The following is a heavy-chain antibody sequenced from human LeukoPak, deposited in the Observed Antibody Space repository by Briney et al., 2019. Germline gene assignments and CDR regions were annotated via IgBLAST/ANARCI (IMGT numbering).Heavy chain of an antibody. D-gene: IGHD4-11*01. Sequence: GASVKVSCKSSGYTCTGYYMHWVRQAPGQGLEWMGWINPNSGGTNYAQKLQGRVTMTRDTSISTAYMELSRLRSDDTAVYYCARYDYSNLDMAEYFQHWGQGTLVTVSS. J-gene: IGHJ1*01. V-gene: IGHV1-2*02. CDR3: ARYDYSNLDMAEYFQH. CDR1: GYTCTGYY. CDR2: INPNSGGT.